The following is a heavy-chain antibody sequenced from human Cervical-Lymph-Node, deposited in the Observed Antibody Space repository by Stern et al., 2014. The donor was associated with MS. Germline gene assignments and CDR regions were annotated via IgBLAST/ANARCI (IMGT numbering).Heavy chain of an antibody. CDR3: ALLRYTSGPDY. CDR1: GGNFSIFD. CDR2: IIPILKTA. D-gene: IGHD5-18*01. J-gene: IGHJ4*02. Sequence: QLVESGAEVKKPESSVRVSCQASGGNFSIFDISWVRQAPGQGPEWMGGIIPILKTANFAQNVQGRVPLNADKSTGHAYMEMNGLRSEDTAVFYCALLRYTSGPDYWGQGTLVTVSS. V-gene: IGHV1-69*06.